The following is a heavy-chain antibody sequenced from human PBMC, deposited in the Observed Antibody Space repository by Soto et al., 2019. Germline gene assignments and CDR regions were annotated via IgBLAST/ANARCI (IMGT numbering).Heavy chain of an antibody. CDR1: GGSFSGYY. J-gene: IGHJ3*02. CDR2: INHSGST. Sequence: PSETLSLTCAVYGGSFSGYYWSWIRQPPGKGLGWIGEINHSGSTNYNPSLKSRVTISVDTSKNQFSLKLSSVTAADTAVYYCASQYDSSGYDAFDIWGQGTMVTVSS. D-gene: IGHD3-22*01. CDR3: ASQYDSSGYDAFDI. V-gene: IGHV4-34*01.